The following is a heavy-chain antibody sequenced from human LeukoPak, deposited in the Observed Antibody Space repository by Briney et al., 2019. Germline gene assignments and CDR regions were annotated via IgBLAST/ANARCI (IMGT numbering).Heavy chain of an antibody. V-gene: IGHV3-48*03. CDR3: GRDSPTNDY. J-gene: IGHJ4*02. CDR1: GFTFSSYE. Sequence: GGSLRLSCAASGFTFSSYEMNWVRQAPGKGLEWVSYISSSGSTIYYADSVKGRFTISRDNAKNSLYLQMSSLRAEDTAVYYCGRDSPTNDYWGQGTLVTVSS. D-gene: IGHD5-24*01. CDR2: ISSSGSTI.